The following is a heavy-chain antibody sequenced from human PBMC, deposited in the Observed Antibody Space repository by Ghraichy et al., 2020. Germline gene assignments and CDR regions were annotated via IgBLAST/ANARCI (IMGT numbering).Heavy chain of an antibody. D-gene: IGHD1-26*01. CDR2: IYSSGNT. J-gene: IGHJ4*02. Sequence: TLSLTCSVSGGSVSDYYWSWIRQPPGKDLEWIACIYSSGNTNYNPSLKSRVTISRDTSKNQFSLRLISVTAADTAMYYCARSGRGSSTDYFDHWGQGILVTVSS. CDR3: ARSGRGSSTDYFDH. V-gene: IGHV4-4*08. CDR1: GGSVSDYY.